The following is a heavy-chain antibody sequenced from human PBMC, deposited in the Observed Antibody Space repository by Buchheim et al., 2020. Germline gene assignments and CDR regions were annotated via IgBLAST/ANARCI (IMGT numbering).Heavy chain of an antibody. CDR3: ARIGGTLMGFPHVDY. CDR1: GGSITNYW. J-gene: IGHJ4*02. V-gene: IGHV4-59*01. D-gene: IGHD3-10*01. CDR2: IYYTGST. Sequence: QVQLQESGPGLVKPSETLSLTRTVSGGSITNYWWNWIRQPPGKGLEWIGYIYYTGSTKYNPSLKSRVTISVDTSKNQFSLKLSSVTAADTAVYYCARIGGTLMGFPHVDYWGQGTL.